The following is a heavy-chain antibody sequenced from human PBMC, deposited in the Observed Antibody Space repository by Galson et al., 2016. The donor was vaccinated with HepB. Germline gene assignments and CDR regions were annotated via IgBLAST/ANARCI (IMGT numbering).Heavy chain of an antibody. V-gene: IGHV2-5*02. D-gene: IGHD6-13*01. Sequence: PALVPPPPTLTLTCTFSGFSLRTSGVGVGWIRQPPGKALEWLALVFWDAARRYRPSLKNRLTLTKSTSRNQVVLTMTNMDPVDTATYYCAHRLVTSSWCLFDYWGQGTLVTVSS. CDR3: AHRLVTSSWCLFDY. J-gene: IGHJ4*02. CDR2: VFWDAAR. CDR1: GFSLRTSGVG.